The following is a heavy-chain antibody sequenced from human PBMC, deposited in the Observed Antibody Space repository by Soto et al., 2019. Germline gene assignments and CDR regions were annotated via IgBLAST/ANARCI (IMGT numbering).Heavy chain of an antibody. J-gene: IGHJ3*02. D-gene: IGHD1-26*01. CDR3: AKEFQWELHAFDI. V-gene: IGHV3-30*18. Sequence: QVQLVESGGGVVQPGRSLRLSCAASGFTFSTYGMHWVRQAPGKGLEWVAVMGNDGITTLYADSVKGRFTISRDNSKNTLFLQMNSLRADDTAVYYCAKEFQWELHAFDIWGQGTMVTVSS. CDR2: MGNDGITT. CDR1: GFTFSTYG.